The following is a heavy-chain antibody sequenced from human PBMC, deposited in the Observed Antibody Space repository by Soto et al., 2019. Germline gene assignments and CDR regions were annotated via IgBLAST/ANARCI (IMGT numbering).Heavy chain of an antibody. CDR3: ARGRTRGYYGMDV. J-gene: IGHJ6*02. CDR2: INHSGST. V-gene: IGHV4-34*01. CDR1: GGSFSGYY. Sequence: SETLSLTCAVYGGSFSGYYWSWIRQPPGKGLEWIGEINHSGSTNYNPSLKSRVTISVDTSKNQFSLKLSSVTAADTAVYYCARGRTRGYYGMDVWGQGTTVTVSS.